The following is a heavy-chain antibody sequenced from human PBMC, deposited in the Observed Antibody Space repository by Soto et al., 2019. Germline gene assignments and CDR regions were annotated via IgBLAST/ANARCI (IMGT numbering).Heavy chain of an antibody. J-gene: IGHJ3*02. V-gene: IGHV4-4*02. CDR1: GGSVISSSW. CDR3: CPSSSFWGDFDN. D-gene: IGHD3-3*01. CDR2: IYHAGSP. Sequence: SETLSLTCGVSGGSVISSSWWTWVRQSPVKGLEWLGEIYHAGSPNYYPSFQSRISISLDKSKNSFSLRLTSVTAADAAIYYCCPSSSFWGDFDNRGQGTTVTVSS.